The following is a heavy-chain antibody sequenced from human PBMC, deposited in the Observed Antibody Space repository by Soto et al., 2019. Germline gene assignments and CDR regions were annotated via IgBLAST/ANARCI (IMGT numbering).Heavy chain of an antibody. Sequence: ASVKVSCKASGYTFNNFLMHWVRQAPGHSLEWIGYINAGNGDTRYSQGFQGRVTITRDTSASTAYMELSSLRSEDTALYYRARDQVGDTRPVDYWGQGTQVTVSS. J-gene: IGHJ4*02. V-gene: IGHV1-3*01. CDR3: ARDQVGDTRPVDY. CDR2: INAGNGDT. CDR1: GYTFNNFL. D-gene: IGHD3-10*01.